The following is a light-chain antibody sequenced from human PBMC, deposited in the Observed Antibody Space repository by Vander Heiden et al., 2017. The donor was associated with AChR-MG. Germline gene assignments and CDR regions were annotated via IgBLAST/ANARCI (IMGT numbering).Light chain of an antibody. Sequence: SYELTQPPSVSVSPGQTASITCSGDKLGDKYACWYQQKPGQSPGLVIYQDSKRPSGIPERFSGSNSGNTATLTISGTQAMDEADYYCQAWDSSPGVFGGGTKLTVL. CDR2: QDS. CDR1: KLGDKY. V-gene: IGLV3-1*01. J-gene: IGLJ2*01. CDR3: QAWDSSPGV.